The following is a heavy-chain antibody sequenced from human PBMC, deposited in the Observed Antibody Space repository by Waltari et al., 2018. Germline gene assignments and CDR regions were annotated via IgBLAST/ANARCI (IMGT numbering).Heavy chain of an antibody. CDR3: ARAILRFLKPIDS. J-gene: IGHJ4*02. CDR2: VNPSTGGT. Sequence: QVQLVQSGAEMRKPGTPAKVSCRTPGYTFTDYYIHWLRQAPGQGLEWMGWVNPSTGGTNYAQKFRDRVAMTRHTSINTASMELNSLRLDDTAVYFCARAILRFLKPIDSWGQGTLVTVSS. V-gene: IGHV1-2*02. CDR1: GYTFTDYY. D-gene: IGHD3-3*01.